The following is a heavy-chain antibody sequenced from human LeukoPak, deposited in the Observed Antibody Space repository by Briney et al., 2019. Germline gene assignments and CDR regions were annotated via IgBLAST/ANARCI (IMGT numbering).Heavy chain of an antibody. V-gene: IGHV4-59*01. CDR3: ARGPTTVRGDRTKWFDP. CDR2: IYYSGTT. D-gene: IGHD3-10*01. J-gene: IGHJ5*02. CDR1: GGSITGYY. Sequence: SETLSLTCTVSGGSITGYYWSWFRQPPGKSLEWVGYIYYSGTTNYNPSLKSRVTISVDTSKNQFSLKLNSVTAADTAVYYCARGPTTVRGDRTKWFDPWGQGTLVTVSS.